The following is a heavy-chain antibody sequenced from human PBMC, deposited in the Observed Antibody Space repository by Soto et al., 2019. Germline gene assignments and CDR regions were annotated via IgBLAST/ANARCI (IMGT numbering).Heavy chain of an antibody. CDR1: GYTFTSYD. CDR2: MNTNSDDT. CDR3: AREWSAAGHFYGMDV. Sequence: ASVKVSCKTSGYTFTSYDINWVRQAPGQGLEWVGWMNTNSDDTRSAQKFRGRLTLTRDKSMRAVYMKLSNLRPDDSAVYYCAREWSAAGHFYGMDVWGQGTTVTV. V-gene: IGHV1-8*01. J-gene: IGHJ6*02. D-gene: IGHD6-13*01.